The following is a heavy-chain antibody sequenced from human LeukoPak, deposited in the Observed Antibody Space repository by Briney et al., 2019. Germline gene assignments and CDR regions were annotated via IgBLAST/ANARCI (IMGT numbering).Heavy chain of an antibody. CDR1: GFTFSSYA. J-gene: IGHJ4*02. D-gene: IGHD1-26*01. Sequence: GGSLRLSCAASGFTFSSYAMSWVREAPGKGLEWVSAISGSGGSTYYADSVKGRFTISRDNSKNTLYLQMNSLRAEDTAVYYCAKDQRQGGSYLFDYWGQGTLVTVSS. CDR3: AKDQRQGGSYLFDY. CDR2: ISGSGGST. V-gene: IGHV3-23*01.